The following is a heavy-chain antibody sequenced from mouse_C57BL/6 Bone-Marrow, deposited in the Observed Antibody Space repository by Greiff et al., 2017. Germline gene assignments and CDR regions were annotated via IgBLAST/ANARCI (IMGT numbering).Heavy chain of an antibody. Sequence: EVHLVESGGDLVKPGGSLKLSCAASGFTFSSYGMSWVRQTPDKRLEWVATISSGGSYTYYPDSVKGRFTISRDNAKNTLYLQMSSLKSEDTAMYYCARRLLLGAMDYWGQGTSVTVSS. V-gene: IGHV5-6*01. CDR3: ARRLLLGAMDY. CDR2: ISSGGSYT. J-gene: IGHJ4*01. CDR1: GFTFSSYG. D-gene: IGHD1-1*01.